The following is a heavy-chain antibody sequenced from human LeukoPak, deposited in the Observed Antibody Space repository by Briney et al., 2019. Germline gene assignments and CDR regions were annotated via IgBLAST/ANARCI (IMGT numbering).Heavy chain of an antibody. CDR3: AMTYYDILTGYFDFDY. V-gene: IGHV3-66*02. J-gene: IGHJ4*02. Sequence: GGSLRLSCAASGFTVSSNYMSWVRQAPGKGLEWVSVIYSGGSTYYADSVKGRFAISRDNSKNTLYLQMNSLRAEDTAVYYCAMTYYDILTGYFDFDYWGPGTLVTVSS. CDR2: IYSGGST. D-gene: IGHD3-9*01. CDR1: GFTVSSNY.